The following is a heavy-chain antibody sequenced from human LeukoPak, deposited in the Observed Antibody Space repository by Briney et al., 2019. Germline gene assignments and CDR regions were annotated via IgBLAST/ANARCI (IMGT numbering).Heavy chain of an antibody. CDR3: AAPYGYDSSGYYYDYYYGMDV. V-gene: IGHV3-21*01. CDR1: GFTFSSYS. Sequence: GGCLRLSCAASGFTFSSYSMNWVRQAAGKGLEWVSSISSSSSYIYYADSVKGRFTISRDNAKNSLYLQMNSLRAEDTAVYYCAAPYGYDSSGYYYDYYYGMDVWGQGTTVTVSS. CDR2: ISSSSSYI. D-gene: IGHD3-22*01. J-gene: IGHJ6*02.